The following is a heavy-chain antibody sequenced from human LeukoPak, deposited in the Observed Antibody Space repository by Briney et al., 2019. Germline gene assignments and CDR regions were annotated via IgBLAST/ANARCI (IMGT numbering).Heavy chain of an antibody. CDR3: TSRGELQGYFQH. CDR1: GFTVNTNY. D-gene: IGHD1-26*01. V-gene: IGHV3-53*01. CDR2: IYSDGIT. Sequence: GGSLRLSCAASGFTVNTNYMTWVRQAPGKGLEWVSVIYSDGITYYTDSVKGRFTVSRDNSKNTLYLQMNSLRAEDTAVYYCTSRGELQGYFQHWGQGTLVTVSS. J-gene: IGHJ1*01.